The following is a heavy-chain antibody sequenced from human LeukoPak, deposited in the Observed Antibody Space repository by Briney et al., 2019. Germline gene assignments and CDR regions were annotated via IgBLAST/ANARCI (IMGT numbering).Heavy chain of an antibody. CDR3: ARALSSSWPNFFDY. CDR2: ISAYNGNT. Sequence: ASVKVSCKASGYTFTSYGISWVRQAPGQGLEWMGWISAYNGNTNYAQKLQGRVTMTTDTSTSTAYMELRSLRSDDTAVYYCARALSSSWPNFFDYWGQGTLVTVSS. V-gene: IGHV1-18*01. J-gene: IGHJ4*02. CDR1: GYTFTSYG. D-gene: IGHD6-13*01.